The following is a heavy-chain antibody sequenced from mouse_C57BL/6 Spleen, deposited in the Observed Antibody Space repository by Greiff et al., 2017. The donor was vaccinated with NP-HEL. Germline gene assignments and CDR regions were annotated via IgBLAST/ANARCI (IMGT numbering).Heavy chain of an antibody. D-gene: IGHD4-1*01. J-gene: IGHJ2*01. V-gene: IGHV5-4*01. Sequence: EVKLVESGGGLVKPGGSLKLSCAASGFTFSSYAMSWVRQTPEKRLEWVATISDGGSYTYYPDNVKGRFTISRDNAKNNLYLQMSHLKSEDTAMYYCARDLGRYYFDYWGQGTTLTVSS. CDR2: ISDGGSYT. CDR3: ARDLGRYYFDY. CDR1: GFTFSSYA.